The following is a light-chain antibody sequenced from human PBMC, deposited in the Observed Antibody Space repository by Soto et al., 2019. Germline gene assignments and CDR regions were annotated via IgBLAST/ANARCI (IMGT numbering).Light chain of an antibody. Sequence: EIVLTQSPGTLSLSPGEIATLSCRARQSVSSSYLAWYQQKPGQAPRLLIYGASSRATGIPDRFSGSGSGTDFTLTISRREREDFAVYYCQQYGSSSWRFGQGTKAEIK. CDR1: QSVSSSY. J-gene: IGKJ1*01. CDR2: GAS. CDR3: QQYGSSSWR. V-gene: IGKV3-20*01.